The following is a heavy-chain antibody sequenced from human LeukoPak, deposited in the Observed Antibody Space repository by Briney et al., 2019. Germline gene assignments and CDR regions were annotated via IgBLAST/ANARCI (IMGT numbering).Heavy chain of an antibody. CDR3: ATSAPSDI. CDR1: GFIFSVSD. V-gene: IGHV3-21*01. CDR2: ISSSSRYI. Sequence: GGSLRLSCAAPGFIFSVSDMVWARQAPGKGLEWVSSISSSSRYIYYADSLKGRFTISRDNAKHSLFLQMDSLRADDTAVYYCATSAPSDIWGRGTMVTVSS. J-gene: IGHJ3*02.